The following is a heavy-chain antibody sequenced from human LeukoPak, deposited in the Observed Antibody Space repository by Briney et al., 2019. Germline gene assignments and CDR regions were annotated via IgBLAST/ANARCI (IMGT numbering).Heavy chain of an antibody. CDR2: ISGSSDNT. Sequence: ASLKVSCKASGYTFSNYGMSRVRQAPGQGLEWMGWISGSSDNTNYAQKVQGRVTMTTDTSTSTAYMELRSLRSDDTAVYYCARGGWTITDYDYWGQGTLVTVSS. V-gene: IGHV1-18*04. CDR3: ARGGWTITDYDY. J-gene: IGHJ4*02. D-gene: IGHD1-20*01. CDR1: GYTFSNYG.